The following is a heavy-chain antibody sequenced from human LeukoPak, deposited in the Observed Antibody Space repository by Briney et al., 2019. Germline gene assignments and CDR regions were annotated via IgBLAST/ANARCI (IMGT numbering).Heavy chain of an antibody. CDR1: GGSISSSSYY. V-gene: IGHV4-39*07. Sequence: PSETLSLTCTVSGGSISSSSYYWGWIRQPPGKGLEWIGSIYYSGSTYYNPSLKSRVTISVDTSKNQFSLKLSSVTAADTAVYYCARDFGDYYDSSGYNWFDPWGQGTLVTVSS. CDR2: IYYSGST. CDR3: ARDFGDYYDSSGYNWFDP. J-gene: IGHJ5*02. D-gene: IGHD3-22*01.